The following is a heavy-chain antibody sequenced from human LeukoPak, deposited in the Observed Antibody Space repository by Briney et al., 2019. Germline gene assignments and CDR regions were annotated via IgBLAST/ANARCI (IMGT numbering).Heavy chain of an antibody. CDR2: ISSSSSYI. J-gene: IGHJ3*02. D-gene: IGHD5-18*01. V-gene: IGHV3-21*01. CDR1: GFTFSSYS. Sequence: GSLRLSCAAPGFTFSSYSMNWVRQAPGKGLEWVSSISSSSSYIYYADSVKGRFTIPRDNAKNSLYLQMNSLRAEDTAVYYCARARYSYAAGAFDIWGQGTMVTVSS. CDR3: ARARYSYAAGAFDI.